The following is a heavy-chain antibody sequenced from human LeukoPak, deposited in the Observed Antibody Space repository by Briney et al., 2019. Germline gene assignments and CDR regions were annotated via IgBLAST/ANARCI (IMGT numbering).Heavy chain of an antibody. CDR3: ARDHWGIVENGYDYFYYDMDV. CDR1: GGSFSTSG. Sequence: SVKVSCKASGGSFSTSGFSWVRQAPGQGLEWMGGVIPIYGTPSYAQTFQGRVTITTDESTSTAYMELSSLRSEGTAVYYCARDHWGIVENGYDYFYYDMDVWGQGTTVTVSS. D-gene: IGHD7-27*01. J-gene: IGHJ6*02. CDR2: VIPIYGTP. V-gene: IGHV1-69*05.